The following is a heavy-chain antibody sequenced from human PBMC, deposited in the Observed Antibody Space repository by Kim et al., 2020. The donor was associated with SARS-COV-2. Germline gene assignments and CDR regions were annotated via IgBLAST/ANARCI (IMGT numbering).Heavy chain of an antibody. D-gene: IGHD1-26*01. J-gene: IGHJ4*02. V-gene: IGHV1-69*01. CDR3: AGAVGATLSSSGKFDY. Sequence: KFQGRVTITADESTSTAYMELSSLRSEDTAVYYCAGAVGATLSSSGKFDYWGQGTLVTVSS.